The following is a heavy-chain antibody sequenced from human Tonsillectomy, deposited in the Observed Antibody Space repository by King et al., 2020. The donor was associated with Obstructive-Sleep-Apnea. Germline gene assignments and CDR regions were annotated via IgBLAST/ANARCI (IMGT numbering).Heavy chain of an antibody. CDR3: ARGLGYCSSTSCYFDY. CDR1: GFTLSTYD. Sequence: VQLVESGGGLVQPGGSLRLSCSASGFTLSTYDMHWVRQVTGKGLEWVSALGTAGYTYYPGSVKGLFTISRDNAKNSLYLQMNSLGAGDTVVYYCARGLGYCSSTSCYFDYWGQGTLVTVSS. D-gene: IGHD2-2*01. CDR2: LGTAGYT. V-gene: IGHV3-13*01. J-gene: IGHJ4*02.